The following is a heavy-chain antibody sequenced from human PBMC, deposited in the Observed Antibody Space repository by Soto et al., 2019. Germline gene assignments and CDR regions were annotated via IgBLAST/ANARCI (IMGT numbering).Heavy chain of an antibody. Sequence: GGSLRLSCAASGFTFSSYSMNWVRQAPGKGLEWVSYISSSSSTIYYADSVKGRFTISRDNAKNTLYLQMDSLRAEDMAVYYCARSLSPYYSGMDVWGQGTTVTVSS. J-gene: IGHJ6*02. CDR3: ARSLSPYYSGMDV. CDR2: ISSSSSTI. CDR1: GFTFSSYS. V-gene: IGHV3-48*01.